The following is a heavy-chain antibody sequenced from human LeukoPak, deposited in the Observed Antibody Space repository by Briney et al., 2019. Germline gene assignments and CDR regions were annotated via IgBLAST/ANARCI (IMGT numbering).Heavy chain of an antibody. J-gene: IGHJ5*02. CDR1: GFSVKNNY. D-gene: IGHD2-15*01. CDR3: AKDMGIDP. Sequence: GGSLRLSCAAAGFSVKNNYMNWVRQAPGTGLEWVSVIYTSGTTKSADSVKGRFTISRDNSKNTLFLQMNSLRVEDTAVYYCAKDMGIDPWGQGTLVTVFS. V-gene: IGHV3-66*01. CDR2: IYTSGTT.